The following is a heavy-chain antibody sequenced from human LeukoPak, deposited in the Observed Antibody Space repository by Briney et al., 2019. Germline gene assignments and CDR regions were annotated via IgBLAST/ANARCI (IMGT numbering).Heavy chain of an antibody. V-gene: IGHV1-18*01. J-gene: IGHJ6*04. CDR3: AREGYCSSTSCEMDV. D-gene: IGHD2-2*01. Sequence: ASVKVSCKASGYTFTSYGISWVRQAPGQGLEWMGWISAYNGNTNYAQKLRGRVTMTTDTSTSTAYMELRSLRSDDTAVYYCAREGYCSSTSCEMDVWGKGTTVTVSS. CDR1: GYTFTSYG. CDR2: ISAYNGNT.